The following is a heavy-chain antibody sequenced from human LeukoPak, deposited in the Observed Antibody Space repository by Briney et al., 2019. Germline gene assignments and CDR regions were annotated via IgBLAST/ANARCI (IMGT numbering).Heavy chain of an antibody. V-gene: IGHV3-30*03. CDR2: ISYDGSNK. CDR3: AREGMIFGVFHYMDV. Sequence: GGSLRLSCVASGFTFSRYGMHWVRQAPGKGLEWVAVISYDGSNKYYADSVKGRFTISRDNSKNTLYLQMNSLRGEDTAVYYCAREGMIFGVFHYMDVWGKGTTVSVSS. J-gene: IGHJ6*03. D-gene: IGHD3-3*01. CDR1: GFTFSRYG.